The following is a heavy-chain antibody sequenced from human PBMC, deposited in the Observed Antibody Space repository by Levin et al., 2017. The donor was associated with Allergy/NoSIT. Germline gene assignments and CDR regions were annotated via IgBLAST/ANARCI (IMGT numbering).Heavy chain of an antibody. J-gene: IGHJ1*01. CDR2: MRNKEYGEKT. V-gene: IGHV3-49*04. D-gene: IGHD5-12*01. CDR3: TRGYSGYYAEYFYH. Sequence: GESLKISCRASGFTFADYALCWVRQAPGKGLEWVAFMRNKEYGEKTEYAASAQGRFTISRDDSKSIAYLQMNSLTTEDTGVYYCTRGYSGYYAEYFYHWGQGTLVNVSS. CDR1: GFTFADYA.